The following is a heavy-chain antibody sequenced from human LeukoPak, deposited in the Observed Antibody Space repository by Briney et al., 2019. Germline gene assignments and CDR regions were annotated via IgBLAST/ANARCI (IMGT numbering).Heavy chain of an antibody. CDR3: AKDLGGSGSYCDY. Sequence: GGSLRLSCAASGFTFSSYWMSWVRQAPGKGLEWVANIKQDGSEKYYVDSVKGRFTISRDNSKNTLYLQMNSLRAEDTAVYYCAKDLGGSGSYCDYWGQGTLVTVSS. CDR1: GFTFSSYW. J-gene: IGHJ4*02. D-gene: IGHD3-10*01. V-gene: IGHV3-7*03. CDR2: IKQDGSEK.